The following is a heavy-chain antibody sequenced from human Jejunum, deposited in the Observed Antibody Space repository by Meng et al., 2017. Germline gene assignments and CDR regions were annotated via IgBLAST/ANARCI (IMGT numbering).Heavy chain of an antibody. V-gene: IGHV7-4-1*02. CDR1: GYTFTSYA. CDR3: ARDNYDTASRFDY. CDR2: INTNNGNP. Sequence: QVPLLQSGPELKELGSSVKVSCKASGYTFTSYAINWLRQAPGQGPEWMGWINTNNGNPTYAQGFTGRFVFSLDTSVSTAYVQISSLKVEDTAMYYCARDNYDTASRFDYWGQGTLVTVSS. D-gene: IGHD3-22*01. J-gene: IGHJ4*02.